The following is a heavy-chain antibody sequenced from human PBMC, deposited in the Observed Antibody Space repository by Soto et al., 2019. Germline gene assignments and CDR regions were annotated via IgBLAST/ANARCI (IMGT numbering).Heavy chain of an antibody. D-gene: IGHD3-22*01. CDR2: IIPIFGTA. Sequence: QVQLVQSGAEVKKPGSSVKVSCKASGGTFSSYAISWLRQAPVQGLEWMGGIIPIFGTANSAQKLQGRVTITADKSKSPAYMELSILRSEDTAVDYCGGGGGYYYDSRYWGQGTLVTVSS. V-gene: IGHV1-69*06. J-gene: IGHJ4*02. CDR1: GGTFSSYA. CDR3: GGGGGYYYDSRY.